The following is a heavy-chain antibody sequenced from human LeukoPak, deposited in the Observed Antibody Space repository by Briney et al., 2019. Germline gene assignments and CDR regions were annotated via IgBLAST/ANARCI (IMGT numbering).Heavy chain of an antibody. D-gene: IGHD1-26*01. CDR2: IYYSGST. Sequence: ASETLSLTCTVSGGSMSSHYWSWIRQPPGKGLEWIGYIYYSGSTNYNPSLKSRVTISVDTSKNQFSLKLSSVTAADTAVYYRARGRYSGSYRRIVDAFDIWGQGTMVTVSS. J-gene: IGHJ3*02. CDR1: GGSMSSHY. V-gene: IGHV4-59*11. CDR3: ARGRYSGSYRRIVDAFDI.